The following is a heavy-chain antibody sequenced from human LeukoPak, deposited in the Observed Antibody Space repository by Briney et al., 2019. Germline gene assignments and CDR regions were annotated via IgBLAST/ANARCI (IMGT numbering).Heavy chain of an antibody. V-gene: IGHV3-66*01. CDR2: IYSGGST. CDR3: ARDGSSGPELGYYYYYMDV. D-gene: IGHD6-19*01. Sequence: PGGSLRLSCAASGFTVSSNYRSWVRQAPGKGLEWVSVIYSGGSTYYADSVKGRFTISRDNSKNTLYLQMNSLRAEDTAVYYCARDGSSGPELGYYYYYMDVWGKGTTVTISS. J-gene: IGHJ6*03. CDR1: GFTVSSNY.